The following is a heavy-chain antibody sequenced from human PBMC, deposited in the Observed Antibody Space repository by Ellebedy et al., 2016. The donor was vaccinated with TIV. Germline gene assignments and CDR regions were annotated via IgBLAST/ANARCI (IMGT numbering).Heavy chain of an antibody. Sequence: MPSETLSLTCKVSGGSIKSGGYYWSWVRQPPGKGLEWIGEVHHDGSTDYNPSLKSRVTISVDRSENQFSLRVTSVTAADTALYYCAKHHPLSSTFDVWGLGTMITVS. CDR3: AKHHPLSSTFDV. CDR1: GGSIKSGGYY. D-gene: IGHD1-7*01. V-gene: IGHV4-39*07. J-gene: IGHJ3*01. CDR2: VHHDGST.